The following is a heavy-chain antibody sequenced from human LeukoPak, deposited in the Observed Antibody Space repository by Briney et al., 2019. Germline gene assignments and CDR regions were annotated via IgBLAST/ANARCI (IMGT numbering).Heavy chain of an antibody. CDR3: AKWKVKSGGYYFDY. V-gene: IGHV3-53*01. CDR1: GFTVSSNY. Sequence: GGSLRLSCAASGFTVSSNYMSWVRQAPGKGLEWVSVIYSGGSTYYADSVKGRFTISRDNSKNALYLQMNSLRAEDTAVYYCAKWKVKSGGYYFDYWGQGTLVTVSS. CDR2: IYSGGST. D-gene: IGHD1-26*01. J-gene: IGHJ4*02.